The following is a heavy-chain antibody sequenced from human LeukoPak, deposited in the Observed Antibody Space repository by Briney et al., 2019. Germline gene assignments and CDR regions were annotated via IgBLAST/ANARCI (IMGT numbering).Heavy chain of an antibody. Sequence: GGSLRLSCAASGFTLSNSCMIGVRQAPGKGLEWVGRIKSKTDGGTTDYGAPVKGRFTISRDDSKNTLDLQMNSLKTEDTAVCYCTTGGPAVSAAIESRRVWGQGTTVTVSS. CDR3: TTGGPAVSAAIESRRV. D-gene: IGHD2-2*01. CDR2: IKSKTDGGTT. V-gene: IGHV3-15*01. CDR1: GFTLSNSC. J-gene: IGHJ6*02.